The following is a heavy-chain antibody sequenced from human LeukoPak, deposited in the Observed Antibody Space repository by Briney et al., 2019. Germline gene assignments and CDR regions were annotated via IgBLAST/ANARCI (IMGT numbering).Heavy chain of an antibody. CDR2: IKQDGSEK. CDR1: GFTFSSYW. CDR3: ARDLASYYDILTGYYATGAFDI. Sequence: GGSLRLSCAASGFTFSSYWMSWVRQAPGKGLEGVANIKQDGSEKYYVDSVKGRFTISRDNAKNSLYLQMNSLRAEDTVVYYCARDLASYYDILTGYYATGAFDIWGQGTMVTVSS. V-gene: IGHV3-7*03. J-gene: IGHJ3*02. D-gene: IGHD3-9*01.